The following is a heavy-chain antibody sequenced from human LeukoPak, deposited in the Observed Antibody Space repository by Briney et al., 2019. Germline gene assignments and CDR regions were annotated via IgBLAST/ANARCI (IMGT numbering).Heavy chain of an antibody. CDR1: GFTFSSYG. V-gene: IGHV3-30*18. CDR2: ISYDGSNK. CDR3: AKDRELRSPFDI. D-gene: IGHD1-26*01. J-gene: IGHJ3*02. Sequence: GGSLRLSCAASGFTFSSYGMHWVRQAPGKGLGWVAVISYDGSNKYYADSVKGRFTISRDNSKNTLYLQMNSLRAEDTAVYYCAKDRELRSPFDIWGQGTMVTVSS.